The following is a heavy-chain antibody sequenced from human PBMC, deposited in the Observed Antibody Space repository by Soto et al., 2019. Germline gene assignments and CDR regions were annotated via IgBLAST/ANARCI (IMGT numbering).Heavy chain of an antibody. D-gene: IGHD1-7*01. CDR1: GFTFSSCA. Sequence: QVQLVESGGGVVQPGRSLRLSCAASGFTFSSCAMHWVRQAPGKGLEWVAVISYYGSNKYYADSVKGRFTISRDNSKNTVYLQMNSLKAEDTAFYYCSRDGTYNWNYGVISYYYYYYGMDVWGQGTTVTVCS. J-gene: IGHJ6*02. V-gene: IGHV3-30-3*01. CDR3: SRDGTYNWNYGVISYYYYYYGMDV. CDR2: ISYYGSNK.